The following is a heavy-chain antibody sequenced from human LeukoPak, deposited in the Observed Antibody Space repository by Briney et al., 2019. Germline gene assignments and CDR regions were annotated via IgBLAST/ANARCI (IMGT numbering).Heavy chain of an antibody. V-gene: IGHV1-2*02. CDR2: INPNSGGT. J-gene: IGHJ4*02. CDR3: ARDIGPEYYFDY. CDR1: GYTFTGYY. Sequence: ASVKVSCKASGYTFTGYYMHWVRQAPGQGLEWMGWINPNSGGTNYAQKFQGRVTMTRDTSISTAYMELSRLRSDDTAVYCCARDIGPEYYFDYWGQGTLVTVSS.